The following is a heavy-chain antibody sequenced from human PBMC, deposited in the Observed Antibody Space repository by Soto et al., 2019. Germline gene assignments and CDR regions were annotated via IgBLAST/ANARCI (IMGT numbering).Heavy chain of an antibody. CDR3: ARDQRRVAVDYWDYYYYGMDV. Sequence: SETLSLTCTVSGGSISSYYWSWIRQPPGKGLEWIGYIYYSGSTNYNPSLKSRVTISVDTSKNQFSLKPSSVTAADTAVYYCARDQRRVAVDYWDYYYYGMDVWGQGTTVTVSS. CDR2: IYYSGST. CDR1: GGSISSYY. V-gene: IGHV4-59*01. D-gene: IGHD6-19*01. J-gene: IGHJ6*02.